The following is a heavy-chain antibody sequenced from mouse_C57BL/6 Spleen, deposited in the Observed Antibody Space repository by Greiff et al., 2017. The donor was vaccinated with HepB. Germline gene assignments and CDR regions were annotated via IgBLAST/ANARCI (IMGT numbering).Heavy chain of an antibody. Sequence: EVKLMESGAELVKPGASVKLSCTASGFNIKDYYMHWVKQRTEQGLEWIGRIDPEDGETKYAPKFQGKATITADTSSNTAYLQLSSLTSEDTAVYYCAIYGSSWDYFDYWGQGTTLTVSS. J-gene: IGHJ2*01. CDR2: IDPEDGET. CDR3: AIYGSSWDYFDY. CDR1: GFNIKDYY. V-gene: IGHV14-2*01. D-gene: IGHD1-1*01.